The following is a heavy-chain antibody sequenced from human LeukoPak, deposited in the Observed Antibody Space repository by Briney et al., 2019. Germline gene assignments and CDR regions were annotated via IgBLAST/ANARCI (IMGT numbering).Heavy chain of an antibody. CDR2: ISWNSGSI. D-gene: IGHD3-10*01. J-gene: IGHJ4*02. CDR1: GFTFDDYA. Sequence: PGGSLRLSCAASGFTFDDYAMHWVRQAPGKGLEWVSGISWNSGSIGYADSVKGRFTISRDNAKNSLYLQMNSLRAEDTAVYYCARDKPTYYYGSGSYYNVYYYFDYWGQGTLVTVSS. V-gene: IGHV3-9*01. CDR3: ARDKPTYYYGSGSYYNVYYYFDY.